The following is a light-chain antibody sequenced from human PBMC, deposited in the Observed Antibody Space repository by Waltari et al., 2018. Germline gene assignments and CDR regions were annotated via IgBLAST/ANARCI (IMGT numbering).Light chain of an antibody. V-gene: IGKV3-20*01. CDR3: QQYGSSTYT. CDR1: QSVSSTY. Sequence: ESVLTQSPGTLSLSPGESATLSCRASQSVSSTYLAWYQQKPGQAPRLLIYGASSRATGIPDRFSGSGSGADFTLTISRPEPEDFAVYYCQQYGSSTYTFGQGTKLEIK. J-gene: IGKJ2*01. CDR2: GAS.